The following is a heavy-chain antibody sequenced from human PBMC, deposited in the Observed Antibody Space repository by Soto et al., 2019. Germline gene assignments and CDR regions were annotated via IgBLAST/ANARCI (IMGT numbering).Heavy chain of an antibody. V-gene: IGHV1-18*01. CDR3: ARDSVPDTAMVMGGPGSWFDP. D-gene: IGHD5-18*01. CDR2: ISAYNGNT. Sequence: ASVKVSCKASGYTFTSYGISWVRQAPGQGLEWMGWISAYNGNTNYAQKLQGRVTMTTDTSTSTAYMELRSLRSDDTAVYYCARDSVPDTAMVMGGPGSWFDPWGQGTLVTVSS. J-gene: IGHJ5*02. CDR1: GYTFTSYG.